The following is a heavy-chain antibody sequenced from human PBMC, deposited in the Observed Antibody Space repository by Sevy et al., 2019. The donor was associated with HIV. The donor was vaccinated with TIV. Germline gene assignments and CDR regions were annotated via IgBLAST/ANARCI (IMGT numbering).Heavy chain of an antibody. V-gene: IGHV4-61*01. J-gene: IGHJ4*02. D-gene: IGHD6-13*01. CDR1: GGSVSSGNYY. CDR2: ISYIGST. Sequence: SETLSLTCTVCGGSVSSGNYYWTWIRQPPGKGLEWIGYISYIGSTNYNPSLKSRVTISIDTSKNQLSLRLSSVTATDTAVYYCVRDRIDAAGGYFDYWGQGTLVTVSS. CDR3: VRDRIDAAGGYFDY.